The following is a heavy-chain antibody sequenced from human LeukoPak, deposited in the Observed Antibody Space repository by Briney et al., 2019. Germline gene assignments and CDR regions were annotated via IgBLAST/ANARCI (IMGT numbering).Heavy chain of an antibody. J-gene: IGHJ3*02. Sequence: GGSLRLTCAASGFTFSSYSMNWVRQAPGKGLEWVSSISSSSSYIYYADSVKGRFTISRDNAKNSLYLQMNSLRAEDTAVYYRARDRRVVGATRAFDIWGQGTMVTVSS. CDR3: ARDRRVVGATRAFDI. V-gene: IGHV3-21*01. D-gene: IGHD1-26*01. CDR1: GFTFSSYS. CDR2: ISSSSSYI.